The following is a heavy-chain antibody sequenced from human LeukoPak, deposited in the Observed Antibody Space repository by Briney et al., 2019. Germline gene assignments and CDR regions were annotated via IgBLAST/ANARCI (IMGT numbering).Heavy chain of an antibody. V-gene: IGHV4-39*07. D-gene: IGHD3-16*02. Sequence: PSETLSLTCTVSGGSISSSSYYWGWIRQPPGKGLEWIGNIYYTGPTYYNASLESRVTRSVDTSKNQFSLKLSSVTAADTAVYYCARLRGDDYVWGSYRYKTGWFDPWGQGTLVTVSS. J-gene: IGHJ5*02. CDR2: IYYTGPT. CDR3: ARLRGDDYVWGSYRYKTGWFDP. CDR1: GGSISSSSYY.